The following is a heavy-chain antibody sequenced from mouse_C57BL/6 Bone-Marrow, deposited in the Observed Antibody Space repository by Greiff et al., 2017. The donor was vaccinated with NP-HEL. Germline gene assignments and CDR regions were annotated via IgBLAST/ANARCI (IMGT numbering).Heavy chain of an antibody. CDR1: GYTFTGYW. Sequence: QVQLKESGAELMKPGASVKFSCKAPGYTFTGYWMGWVKQRPGLGLEWIGEILPGSGSTNYNEKFKGKATFTADTSSDTAYMQLSSLTTEDSDIYYCARGVTTVVATGEYYFDYWGQGTTLTVSS. J-gene: IGHJ2*01. CDR2: ILPGSGST. D-gene: IGHD1-1*01. CDR3: ARGVTTVVATGEYYFDY. V-gene: IGHV1-9*01.